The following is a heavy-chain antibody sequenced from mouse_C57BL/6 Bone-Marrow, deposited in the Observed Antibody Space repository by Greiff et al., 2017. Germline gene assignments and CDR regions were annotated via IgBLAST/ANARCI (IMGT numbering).Heavy chain of an antibody. J-gene: IGHJ3*01. D-gene: IGHD2-5*01. V-gene: IGHV1-74*01. Sequence: VQLQQPGAELVKPGASVKVSCKASGYTFTSYWMNWVKQRPGQGLEWIGRIHPGDSDTNYNQKFKGKATLTVDKSSSTAYMQLSSLTSEGTAVYYCTIHCFSNFAWFAGWGQGTLVTVSA. CDR3: TIHCFSNFAWFAG. CDR2: IHPGDSDT. CDR1: GYTFTSYW.